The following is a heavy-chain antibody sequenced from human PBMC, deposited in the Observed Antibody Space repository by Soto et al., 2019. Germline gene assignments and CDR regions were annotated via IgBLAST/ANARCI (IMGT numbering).Heavy chain of an antibody. V-gene: IGHV3-23*01. CDR3: AKGLGSGSYAATDS. Sequence: PGGSLRLSCAASGFTFSSYALSWVRQAPGKGLEWVSAITGSGDRTFYADSVKGRLTISRDNSKNTLSLELNNLRAEDTAVYYCAKGLGSGSYAATDSWGRGTLVTVSS. J-gene: IGHJ5*01. CDR2: ITGSGDRT. D-gene: IGHD1-26*01. CDR1: GFTFSSYA.